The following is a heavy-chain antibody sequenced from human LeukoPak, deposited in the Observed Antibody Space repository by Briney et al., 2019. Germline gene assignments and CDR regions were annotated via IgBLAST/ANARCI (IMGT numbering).Heavy chain of an antibody. Sequence: GSLRLSCAASGFTFNTYAMYWVRQAPGKGLEWVSGIFGSGGSAHYADSVKGRFTISRDNAKNSLYLQMNSLRAEDTALYYCAKDFSDSSGPPLMLFDIWGQGTMVTVSS. CDR3: AKDFSDSSGPPLMLFDI. CDR2: IFGSGGSA. D-gene: IGHD3-22*01. V-gene: IGHV3-23*01. J-gene: IGHJ3*02. CDR1: GFTFNTYA.